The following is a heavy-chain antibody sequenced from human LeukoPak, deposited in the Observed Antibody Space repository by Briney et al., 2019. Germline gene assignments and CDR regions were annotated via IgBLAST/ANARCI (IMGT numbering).Heavy chain of an antibody. CDR2: INHSGST. J-gene: IGHJ4*02. D-gene: IGHD5-12*01. CDR3: ARGYNSGYDPYYFDY. CDR1: GGSFSGYY. Sequence: SEALSLTCAVYGGSFSGYYWSWIRQPPGKGLEWIGEINHSGSTNYNPSLKGRVTISVDTSKNQFSLKLSSVTAADTAVYYCARGYNSGYDPYYFDYWGQGTLVTVSS. V-gene: IGHV4-34*01.